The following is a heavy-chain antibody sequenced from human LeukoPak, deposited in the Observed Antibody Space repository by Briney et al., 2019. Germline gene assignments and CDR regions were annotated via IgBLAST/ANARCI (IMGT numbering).Heavy chain of an antibody. V-gene: IGHV4-61*02. CDR1: GGSISSSSYY. J-gene: IGHJ4*02. CDR3: ARGTSGSHDY. CDR2: IYTSGST. D-gene: IGHD5-12*01. Sequence: SETLSLTCTVSGGSISSSSYYWSWIRQPAGKGLEWIGRIYTSGSTNYNPSLKSRVTISVDTSKNQFSLKLSSVTAADTAVYYCARGTSGSHDYWGQGTLVTVSS.